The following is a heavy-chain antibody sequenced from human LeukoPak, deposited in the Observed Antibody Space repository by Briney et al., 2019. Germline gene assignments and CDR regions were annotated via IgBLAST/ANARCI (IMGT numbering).Heavy chain of an antibody. CDR3: AKLLHDYGDTPYYYGMDV. V-gene: IGHV3-53*05. D-gene: IGHD4-17*01. J-gene: IGHJ6*02. CDR2: IYSGGST. CDR1: GFIASSNY. Sequence: GGSLRLSCTASGFIASSNYMSWVRQAPGKGLEWVSLIYSGGSTYYADSVMGRFTISRDNSKNTLYLQMNSLRAEDTAVYYCAKLLHDYGDTPYYYGMDVWGQGTTVTVSS.